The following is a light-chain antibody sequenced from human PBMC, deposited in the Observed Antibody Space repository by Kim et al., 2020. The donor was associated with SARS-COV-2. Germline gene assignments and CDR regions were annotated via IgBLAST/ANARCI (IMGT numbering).Light chain of an antibody. J-gene: IGLJ3*02. CDR3: QAWHATAGV. CDR2: QDS. CDR1: DLGKKF. V-gene: IGLV3-1*01. Sequence: SYELTQPPSVSVSPGQTATISCSGDDLGKKFVCWYQQKAGQSPALVMYQDSKRPSGIPERFSGSNSGNTATLISSGTQIMEEADYFCQAWHATAGVCGGGTQRTV.